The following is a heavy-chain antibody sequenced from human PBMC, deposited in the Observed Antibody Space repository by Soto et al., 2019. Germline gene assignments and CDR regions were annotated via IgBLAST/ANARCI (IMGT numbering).Heavy chain of an antibody. V-gene: IGHV4-39*01. J-gene: IGHJ4*02. CDR1: GGSISSGPYS. CDR3: ACLWYYDILSGQHYY. CDR2: FHYSGRT. Sequence: PSETLSHTCSVSGGSISSGPYSWGWIRQPPGKGLEWIGTFHYSGRTYYSPSLESRVTISVDTSMNQFSLKVSSVTAADTAVFYCACLWYYDILSGQHYYWGQGTLVTVSS. D-gene: IGHD3-9*01.